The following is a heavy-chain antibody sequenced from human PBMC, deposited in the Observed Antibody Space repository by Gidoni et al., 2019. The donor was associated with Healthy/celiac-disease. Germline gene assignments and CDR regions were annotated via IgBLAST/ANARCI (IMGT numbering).Heavy chain of an antibody. D-gene: IGHD3-9*01. CDR2: ISYDGSNK. V-gene: IGHV3-30*18. J-gene: IGHJ4*02. CDR1: GFTFSIFG. Sequence: QVQLVESGGGVVQPGSSLRLSCAASGFTFSIFGMPWVRQAPGKGLEWVAVISYDGSNKYYADSVKGRFTISRDNSKNTLYLQMNSLRAEETAVYYCAKDQRQYDILTGYFRGGLDYWGQGTLVTVSS. CDR3: AKDQRQYDILTGYFRGGLDY.